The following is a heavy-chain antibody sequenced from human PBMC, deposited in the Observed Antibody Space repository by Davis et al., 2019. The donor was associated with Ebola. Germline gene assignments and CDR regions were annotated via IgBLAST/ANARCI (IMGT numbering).Heavy chain of an antibody. V-gene: IGHV3-11*01. CDR3: ARGERRYYDYNGMDV. CDR2: TSTYGTTI. Sequence: PGGSLRLSCAASGFTFSAYYMSWIRQAPGKGLEWLSYTSTYGTTIYYGDSVTGRFTISRDNAKNSLYLQMHSLRPEDTAVYYCARGERRYYDYNGMDVWGQGTTVTVSS. J-gene: IGHJ6*02. CDR1: GFTFSAYY. D-gene: IGHD1-1*01.